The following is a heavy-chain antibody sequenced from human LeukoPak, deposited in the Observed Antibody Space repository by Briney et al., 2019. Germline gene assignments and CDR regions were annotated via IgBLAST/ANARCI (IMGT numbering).Heavy chain of an antibody. J-gene: IGHJ6*02. CDR2: ISYDGSNK. V-gene: IGHV3-30*18. D-gene: IGHD3-3*01. Sequence: PGGSLRLSCAASGFTFSSYGVHWVRQAPGKGLEWVAVISYDGSNKYYADSVKGRFTISRDNSKNTLYLQMNSLRAEDTAVYYCAKEDDFWSGYLKIRAYGMDVWGQGTTVTVSS. CDR3: AKEDDFWSGYLKIRAYGMDV. CDR1: GFTFSSYG.